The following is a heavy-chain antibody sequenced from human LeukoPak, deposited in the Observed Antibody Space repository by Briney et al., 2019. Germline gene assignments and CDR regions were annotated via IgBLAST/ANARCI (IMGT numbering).Heavy chain of an antibody. Sequence: GGSLRLSCEASGFTLSTYWMNWVRQVPGKGLDWVANINPDGSGKRYVDSVKGRFTIARDNADNSLSLQMNSLGAEDTAVYYCASWGAGGNSWGQGTLVTVSS. CDR3: ASWGAGGNS. CDR2: INPDGSGK. J-gene: IGHJ4*02. CDR1: GFTLSTYW. D-gene: IGHD3-16*01. V-gene: IGHV3-7*01.